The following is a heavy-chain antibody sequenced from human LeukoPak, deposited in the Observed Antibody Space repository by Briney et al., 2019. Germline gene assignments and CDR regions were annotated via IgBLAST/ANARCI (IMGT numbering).Heavy chain of an antibody. CDR2: IYYSGST. J-gene: IGHJ4*02. CDR1: DGSISRYY. V-gene: IGHV4-59*01. D-gene: IGHD5-12*01. CDR3: AREPGGYDSYFDY. Sequence: AETLSLTCTVSDGSISRYYWSWIRQPPGKGLEWIGYIYYSGSTKYNPSLKSRVTISVDTSKNQFSLKLSSVTAADTAVYYCAREPGGYDSYFDYWGQGTLVTVSS.